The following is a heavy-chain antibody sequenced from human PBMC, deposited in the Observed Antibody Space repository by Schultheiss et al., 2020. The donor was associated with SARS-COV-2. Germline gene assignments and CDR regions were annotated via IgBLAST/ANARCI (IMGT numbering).Heavy chain of an antibody. CDR3: ARLQPSVTMVRGVILGEGSYYGMDV. D-gene: IGHD3-10*01. J-gene: IGHJ6*02. CDR2: IYYSGST. V-gene: IGHV4-39*01. CDR1: GGSISSGGYY. Sequence: SQTLSLTCNVSGGSISSGGYYWSWIRQPPGKGLEWIGSIYYSGSTYYNPSLKSRVTISVDTSKNQFSLKLSSVTAADTAVYYCARLQPSVTMVRGVILGEGSYYGMDVWGQGTTVTVSS.